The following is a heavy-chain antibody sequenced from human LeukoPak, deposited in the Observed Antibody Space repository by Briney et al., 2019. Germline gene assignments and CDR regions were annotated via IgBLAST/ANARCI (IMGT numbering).Heavy chain of an antibody. J-gene: IGHJ4*02. CDR1: GYTFIGCY. V-gene: IGHV1-2*02. CDR3: ARQYSISSGEVFFDY. D-gene: IGHD6-6*01. Sequence: ASMKVSCKASGYTFIGCYMHWVRQAPGQGLEWMGWINPHSGGATYAQKFQGRVTMTRDTSISTAYMELSRLRSDDTAVYYCARQYSISSGEVFFDYWGQGTLVTVSS. CDR2: INPHSGGA.